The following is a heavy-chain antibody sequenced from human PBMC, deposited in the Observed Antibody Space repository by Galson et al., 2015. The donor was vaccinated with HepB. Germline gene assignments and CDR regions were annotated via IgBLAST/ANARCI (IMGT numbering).Heavy chain of an antibody. D-gene: IGHD2-2*02. Sequence: SVKVSCKASGYTFTGYYMHWVRQAPGQGLEWMGWINPNSGGTNYAQKFQGRVTMTRDTSISTAYMELSRLRSDDTAVCYCATGYCSSTSCYTMGDYWGQGTLVTVSS. CDR2: INPNSGGT. J-gene: IGHJ4*02. CDR3: ATGYCSSTSCYTMGDY. CDR1: GYTFTGYY. V-gene: IGHV1-2*02.